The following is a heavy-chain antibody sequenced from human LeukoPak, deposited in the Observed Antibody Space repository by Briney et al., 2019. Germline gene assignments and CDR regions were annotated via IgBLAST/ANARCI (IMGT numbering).Heavy chain of an antibody. CDR3: ARVSVVYGMDL. CDR2: MYYTGST. CDR1: GGSISSDY. V-gene: IGHV4-59*01. Sequence: PPETLSLTCTVSGGSISSDYWSWIRQPPGKGLEWIGYMYYTGSTNYNPPFKSRVTMSRDTSNKQFSLRLSSVTVADTAMYYCARVSVVYGMDLWGRGTPVTVSS. J-gene: IGHJ6*02.